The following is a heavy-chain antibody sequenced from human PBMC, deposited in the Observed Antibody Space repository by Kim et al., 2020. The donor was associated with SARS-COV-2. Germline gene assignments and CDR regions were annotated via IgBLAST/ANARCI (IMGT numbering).Heavy chain of an antibody. J-gene: IGHJ4*02. CDR1: GYTFTSYG. CDR3: ARDRFDPRTNQVLYDY. D-gene: IGHD3-9*01. CDR2: ISAYNGNT. Sequence: ASVKVSCKASGYTFTSYGISWVRQAPGQGLEWMGWISAYNGNTNYAQKLQGRVTMTTDTSTSTAYMELRSLRSDDTAVYYCARDRFDPRTNQVLYDYWGQGTLVTVSS. V-gene: IGHV1-18*01.